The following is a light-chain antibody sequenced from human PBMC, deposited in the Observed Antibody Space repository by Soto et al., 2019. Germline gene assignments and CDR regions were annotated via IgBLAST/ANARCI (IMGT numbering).Light chain of an antibody. CDR3: SSYAGSKNFVV. CDR1: SSDVGSYNR. V-gene: IGLV2-18*02. Sequence: QSALTQPPSVSGSPGQSVTISCTGTSSDVGSYNRLSWYQQPPGTAPKLIMYEVNTRPSGVPDRFSGSKSGSTASLTVSGLQGEDEADYYCSSYAGSKNFVVFGGGTKLTVL. J-gene: IGLJ2*01. CDR2: EVN.